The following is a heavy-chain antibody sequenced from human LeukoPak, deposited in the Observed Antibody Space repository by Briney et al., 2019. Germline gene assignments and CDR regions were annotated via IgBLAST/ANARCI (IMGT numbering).Heavy chain of an antibody. CDR3: ARGAQTYYDKAPVDY. CDR2: INHSGST. Sequence: SETLSLTCAVYGGSFSGYYWSWLRQPPGKGLKWIGAINHSGSTNYNPSLKSRVTISVDTSKSQFSLTLNSMTAADRAVYYCARGAQTYYDKAPVDYWGQGTPVTVSS. CDR1: GGSFSGYY. J-gene: IGHJ4*02. V-gene: IGHV4-34*01. D-gene: IGHD3-22*01.